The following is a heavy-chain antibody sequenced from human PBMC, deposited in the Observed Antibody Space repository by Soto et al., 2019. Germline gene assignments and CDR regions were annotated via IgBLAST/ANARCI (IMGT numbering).Heavy chain of an antibody. V-gene: IGHV4-4*02. D-gene: IGHD6-19*01. J-gene: IGHJ4*02. CDR1: GDSISSNFW. CDR2: IYPSATT. Sequence: QVQIQQSGPGLVKPSETLSLTCAVSGDSISSNFWWSWVRQPPGKGLEWIGEIYPSATTNYNPSLKSRVTMSLDKSKDQLSLNLTSVTAADTAVFYCASHVGVAGTRGFDYWGQGSLVTVSS. CDR3: ASHVGVAGTRGFDY.